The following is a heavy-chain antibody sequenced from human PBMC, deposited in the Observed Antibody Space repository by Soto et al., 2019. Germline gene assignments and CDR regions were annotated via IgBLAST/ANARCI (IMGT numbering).Heavy chain of an antibody. V-gene: IGHV4-59*01. Sequence: ETLSLTCTVSGGSISSYYWSWIRQPPGKGLEWIGYIYYSGSTNYNPSLKSRVTISVDTSKNQFSLKLSSVTAADTAVYYCARVFRDDFWSGYYYYYYMDVWGKGTTVTSP. CDR2: IYYSGST. CDR1: GGSISSYY. J-gene: IGHJ6*03. CDR3: ARVFRDDFWSGYYYYYYMDV. D-gene: IGHD3-3*01.